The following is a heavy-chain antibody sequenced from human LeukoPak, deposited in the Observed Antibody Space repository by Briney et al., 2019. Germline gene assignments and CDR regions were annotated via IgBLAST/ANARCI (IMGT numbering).Heavy chain of an antibody. V-gene: IGHV4-59*01. J-gene: IGHJ4*02. CDR2: IYYDGST. CDR3: ARSPSSGGSYTYYFDF. CDR1: GGSLKTYY. Sequence: SETLSLTCTVSGGSLKTYYWSWIRQPPGKGLEWISYIYYDGSTSYNPSLQSRLTISVDTSKNQFSLSLASVTSADTAVYYCARSPSSGGSYTYYFDFWGQGTLATVSS. D-gene: IGHD3-16*01.